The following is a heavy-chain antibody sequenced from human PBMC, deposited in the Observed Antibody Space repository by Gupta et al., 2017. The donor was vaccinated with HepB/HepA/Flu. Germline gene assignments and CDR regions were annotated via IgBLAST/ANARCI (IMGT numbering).Heavy chain of an antibody. J-gene: IGHJ4*02. D-gene: IGHD3-22*01. CDR3: ARSNGVITRYFDF. V-gene: IGHV3-23*01. Sequence: EVQLLESGGGLAQPGGSLRLSCAASGFPCSSFSLNWVRQAPGKGLEWVSVISNSGDRTYYADSVKGRFTISRDYSKNTLYLQINSLRADDTAVYYCARSNGVITRYFDFWGQGTLVTVSS. CDR2: ISNSGDRT. CDR1: GFPCSSFS.